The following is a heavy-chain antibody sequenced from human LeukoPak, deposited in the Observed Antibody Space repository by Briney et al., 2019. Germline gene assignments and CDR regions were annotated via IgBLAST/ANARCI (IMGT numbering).Heavy chain of an antibody. CDR2: VWFDGSKK. CDR1: GFTFSSYG. D-gene: IGHD5-12*01. J-gene: IGHJ4*02. V-gene: IGHV3-33*01. CDR3: ARGYGYSGYNYFDY. Sequence: GGSLRLSCAASGFTFSSYGMHWVRQAPGKGLEWVAGVWFDGSKKSYADSVKGRFTISRDSSKNTLSLQMNSLRSEDTAVYYCARGYGYSGYNYFDYWGQGTLLTVSS.